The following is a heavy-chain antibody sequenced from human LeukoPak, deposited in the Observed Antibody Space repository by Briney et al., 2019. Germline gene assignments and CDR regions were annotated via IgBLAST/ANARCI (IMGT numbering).Heavy chain of an antibody. CDR2: ISFDGNHK. Sequence: GRSLRLSCAASGFSFTSYAMHWVRQAPGKGLEWVAVISFDGNHKYYADSVKGQFIISRDNSKNTLYLQMNSLRAEDTAVYYCARAISDYLYYYYGMDVWGQGTTVTVSS. D-gene: IGHD6-25*01. J-gene: IGHJ6*02. V-gene: IGHV3-30*04. CDR3: ARAISDYLYYYYGMDV. CDR1: GFSFTSYA.